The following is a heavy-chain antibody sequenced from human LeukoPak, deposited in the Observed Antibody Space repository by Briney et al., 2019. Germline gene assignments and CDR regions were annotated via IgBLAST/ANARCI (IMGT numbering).Heavy chain of an antibody. CDR3: ARERGVDTAIYYYYYGMDV. CDR2: INHSGST. D-gene: IGHD5-18*01. J-gene: IGHJ6*04. CDR1: GGSFSGYY. V-gene: IGHV4-34*01. Sequence: PSETLSLTCAVYGGSFSGYYWSWIRQPPGKGLEWIGEINHSGSTNYNPSLKSRVTISVDTSKNQFSLKLSSVTAADTAVYYWARERGVDTAIYYYYYGMDVWGKGTTVTVSS.